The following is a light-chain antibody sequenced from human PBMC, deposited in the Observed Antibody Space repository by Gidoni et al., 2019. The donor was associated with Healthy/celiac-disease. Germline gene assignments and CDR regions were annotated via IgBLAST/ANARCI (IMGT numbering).Light chain of an antibody. CDR3: QQYGSSRFT. CDR2: GAS. Sequence: EIVLTTPPAALPLSPGERGALSCSATRSVSSSYLAWYQQKPGQAPRLLIYGASSRATGIPDRCSGSGSGTDFTLTISRLESEDFAVYYCQQYGSSRFTFGQGTKVDIK. J-gene: IGKJ3*01. CDR1: RSVSSSY. V-gene: IGKV3-20*01.